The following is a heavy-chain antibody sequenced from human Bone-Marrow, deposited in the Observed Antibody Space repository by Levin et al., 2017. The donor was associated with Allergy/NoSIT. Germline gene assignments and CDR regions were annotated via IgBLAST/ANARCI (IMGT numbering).Heavy chain of an antibody. V-gene: IGHV3-33*01. CDR1: GFTFSEYG. CDR2: IWYDGYNK. D-gene: IGHD3-10*01. J-gene: IGHJ6*02. Sequence: SGGSLRLSCAASGFTFSEYGMHWVRQAPGKGLEWVGVIWYDGYNKYYADSVKGRFTISRDNSKSTLFLQMNSLRVEDTAVYYCARDTTMIRGINYAMDVWGQGTTVTVSS. CDR3: ARDTTMIRGINYAMDV.